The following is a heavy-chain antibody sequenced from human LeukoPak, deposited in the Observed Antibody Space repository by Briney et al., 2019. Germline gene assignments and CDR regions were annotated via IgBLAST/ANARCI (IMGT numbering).Heavy chain of an antibody. CDR3: AREHDYVWGSYRYFAFDI. Sequence: SVKVSCKASGGTFSSYAISWVRQAPGQGLEWMGGIIPIFGTANYAQKFQGRVTITADKSTSTAYMELSSLRSEDTAVYYCAREHDYVWGSYRYFAFDIWGQGTMVTVSS. V-gene: IGHV1-69*06. D-gene: IGHD3-16*02. CDR2: IIPIFGTA. CDR1: GGTFSSYA. J-gene: IGHJ3*02.